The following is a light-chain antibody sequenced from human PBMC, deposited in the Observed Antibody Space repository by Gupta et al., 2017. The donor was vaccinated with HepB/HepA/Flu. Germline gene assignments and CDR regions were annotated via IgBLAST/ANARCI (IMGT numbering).Light chain of an antibody. Sequence: EIVLAQSPGTLSVSPGERATLACRASQSVISSYLAWYQQKPGKGPRLLIYGASSSATGIPDTFSGSGSGTDLTLTISRLEPEDFAVYYCQHYGSAPPGFTFGPGTKVDIK. CDR2: GAS. J-gene: IGKJ3*01. V-gene: IGKV3-20*01. CDR1: QSVISSY. CDR3: QHYGSAPPGFT.